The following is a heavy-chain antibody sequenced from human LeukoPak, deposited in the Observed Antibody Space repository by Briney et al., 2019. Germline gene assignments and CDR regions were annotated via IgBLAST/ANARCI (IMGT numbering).Heavy chain of an antibody. D-gene: IGHD6-19*01. Sequence: SETLSLTCTISGDSITNYYWSWIRQPPGKGLEWIGYIYYSGSTNYNPSLKSRVTISVDKSKNQFSLKLSSVTAADTAVYYCARGKVVAGTPGQNSWDHWGQGTLVTVSS. CDR3: ARGKVVAGTPGQNSWDH. CDR2: IYYSGST. V-gene: IGHV4-59*12. CDR1: GDSITNYY. J-gene: IGHJ4*02.